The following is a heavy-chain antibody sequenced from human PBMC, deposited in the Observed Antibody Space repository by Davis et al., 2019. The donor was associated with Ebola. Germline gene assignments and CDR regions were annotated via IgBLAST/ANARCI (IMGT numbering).Heavy chain of an antibody. J-gene: IGHJ4*02. CDR3: ARTSSSWYVDY. Sequence: GESLKISCAASGFIFSRYGMHWVRQAPGKGLGWMAVIWDDGSNKYYADSVKGRFTISRDNSKNTLYLQMNSLRAEDTAVYYCARTSSSWYVDYWGQGTLVTVSS. CDR2: IWDDGSNK. D-gene: IGHD6-13*01. V-gene: IGHV3-33*01. CDR1: GFIFSRYG.